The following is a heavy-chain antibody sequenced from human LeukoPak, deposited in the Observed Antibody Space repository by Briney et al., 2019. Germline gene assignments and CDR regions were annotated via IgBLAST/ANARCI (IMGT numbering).Heavy chain of an antibody. CDR3: AKDYGGSYSGNWFDP. J-gene: IGHJ5*02. CDR1: GFTFSSYS. CDR2: ISSSGGST. D-gene: IGHD1-26*01. Sequence: PGGSLRLSCAASGFTFSSYSMNWVRQAPGKGLEWVSAISSSGGSTYYADSVKGRFTISRDNSKSTLYLQMNSLRAEDTAVYYCAKDYGGSYSGNWFDPWGQGTLVTVSS. V-gene: IGHV3-23*01.